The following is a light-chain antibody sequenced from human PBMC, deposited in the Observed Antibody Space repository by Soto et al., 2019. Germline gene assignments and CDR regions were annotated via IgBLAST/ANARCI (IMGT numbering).Light chain of an antibody. J-gene: IGKJ1*01. CDR3: QQYHIYSGT. V-gene: IGKV1-5*03. CDR2: KAS. CDR1: QTIDSR. Sequence: DIQMTQSPSTLSASVGDRVTITWRASQTIDSRLAWYQQRPGKPPNLLIYKASTLASGVPSRFSGSGSGTEFTLTINSLQPDDFATYYCQQYHIYSGTFGQGTKVDIK.